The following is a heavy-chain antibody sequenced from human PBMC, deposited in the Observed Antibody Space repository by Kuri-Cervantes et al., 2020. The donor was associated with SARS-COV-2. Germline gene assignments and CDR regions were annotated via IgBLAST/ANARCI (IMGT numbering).Heavy chain of an antibody. D-gene: IGHD3-10*01. Sequence: GESLKISCAASGFTFSSYAMHWVRQAPGKGLEWVAIISYDGTTLYQNSVKGRFTISRDNSKNTLYLQMNSLRAEDTAVYYCARDLAFGDLPGGYWGQGTRVTCYS. CDR2: ISYDGTTL. J-gene: IGHJ4*02. CDR1: GFTFSSYA. CDR3: ARDLAFGDLPGGY. V-gene: IGHV3-30*04.